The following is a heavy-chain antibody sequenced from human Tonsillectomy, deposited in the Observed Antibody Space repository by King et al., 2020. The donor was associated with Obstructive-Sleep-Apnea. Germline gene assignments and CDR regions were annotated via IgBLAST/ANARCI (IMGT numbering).Heavy chain of an antibody. CDR2: IIPILGIA. CDR1: GGTFSSYA. V-gene: IGHV1-69*04. Sequence: QLVQSGAEVKKPGSSVKVSCKASGGTFSSYAISWVRQAPGQGLEWMGRIIPILGIANYAQKFQGRGTITADKSTSTAYMELSSLSSEDTAVYYCARARVETQRDAFDIWGQGTMVTVSS. D-gene: IGHD2-21*02. J-gene: IGHJ3*02. CDR3: ARARVETQRDAFDI.